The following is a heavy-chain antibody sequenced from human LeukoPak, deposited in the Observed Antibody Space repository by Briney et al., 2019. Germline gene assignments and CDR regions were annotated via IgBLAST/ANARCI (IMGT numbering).Heavy chain of an antibody. Sequence: GGSLRLSCAASGFTFDDYAMHWVRQAPGKGLEWVSGISWNSGTTAYADSVKGRFTISRDNAKNSLYLQMNSLRAEDTAFYFCAKGRYPGNSGFGMDVWGQGTTVTVSS. CDR1: GFTFDDYA. J-gene: IGHJ6*02. CDR2: ISWNSGTT. D-gene: IGHD7-27*01. V-gene: IGHV3-9*01. CDR3: AKGRYPGNSGFGMDV.